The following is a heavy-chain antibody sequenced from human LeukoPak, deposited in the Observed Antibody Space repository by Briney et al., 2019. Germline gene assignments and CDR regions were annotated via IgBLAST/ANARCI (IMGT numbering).Heavy chain of an antibody. V-gene: IGHV3-30*02. D-gene: IGHD3-9*01. CDR1: GFTFSSYA. CDR3: WVRYSPDAFDI. CDR2: IRYDGSEK. Sequence: PGRSLRLSCAASGFTFSSYAMHWVRQAPGKGLEWVAFIRYDGSEKDYADPVKGRFTISRDNSKNTLYLQMNSLRAEDTAVYYCWVRYSPDAFDIWGQGTMVTVSS. J-gene: IGHJ3*02.